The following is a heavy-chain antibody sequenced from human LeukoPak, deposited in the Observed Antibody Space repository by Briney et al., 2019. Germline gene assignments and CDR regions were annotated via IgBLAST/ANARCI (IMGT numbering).Heavy chain of an antibody. J-gene: IGHJ6*03. Sequence: KASETLSLTCTVSGGSISSSSYYWGWNRQPPGKGLEWIGSIYYSGSTYYNPSLKSRVTISVDTSKNQFSLKLSSVTAADTAVYYCARHPNSYDTSANYYYYYYMDVWGKGTTVTISS. CDR2: IYYSGST. CDR1: GGSISSSSYY. CDR3: ARHPNSYDTSANYYYYYYMDV. V-gene: IGHV4-39*01. D-gene: IGHD3-22*01.